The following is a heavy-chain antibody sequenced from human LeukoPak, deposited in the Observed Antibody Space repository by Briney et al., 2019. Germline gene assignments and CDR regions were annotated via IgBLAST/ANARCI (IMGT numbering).Heavy chain of an antibody. V-gene: IGHV3-23*01. D-gene: IGHD6-19*01. CDR1: GFTFSSYA. CDR2: ISGSGGST. CDR3: AKCYSSGWYYFDC. Sequence: GGSLRLSCAASGFTFSSYAMSWVRQAPGKGLEWVSAISGSGGSTYYADSVKGRFTISRDNSKNALYLQMNSLRAEDTAVYYCAKCYSSGWYYFDCWSQGTLVTVSS. J-gene: IGHJ4*02.